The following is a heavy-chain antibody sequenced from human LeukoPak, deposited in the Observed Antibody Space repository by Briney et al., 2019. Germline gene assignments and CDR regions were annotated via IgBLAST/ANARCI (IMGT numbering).Heavy chain of an antibody. D-gene: IGHD6-19*01. CDR1: GYTFTSYG. V-gene: IGHV1-18*01. Sequence: ASVKVSCKASGYTFTSYGISWVRQAPGQGLEWMGWISAYNGNTNYAQKLQGRVTMTTDTSTSTAYMELRSLRSDDTAVYYCAREHTALAVADFDYWGQGTLVTVSS. CDR2: ISAYNGNT. J-gene: IGHJ4*02. CDR3: AREHTALAVADFDY.